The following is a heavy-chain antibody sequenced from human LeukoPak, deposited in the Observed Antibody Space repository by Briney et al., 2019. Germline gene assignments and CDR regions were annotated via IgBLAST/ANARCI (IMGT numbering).Heavy chain of an antibody. V-gene: IGHV3-21*01. CDR2: ISSSSSYI. J-gene: IGHJ4*02. D-gene: IGHD3-10*01. Sequence: PGGSLRLSCAASGFTFSSYSMNWVRQAPGKGLEWVSSISSSSSYIYYADSVKGRFTISRDNAKNSLYLQMNSLRAEDTAVYFCAREWDGMVRGVLDYWGQGTLVTVSS. CDR1: GFTFSSYS. CDR3: AREWDGMVRGVLDY.